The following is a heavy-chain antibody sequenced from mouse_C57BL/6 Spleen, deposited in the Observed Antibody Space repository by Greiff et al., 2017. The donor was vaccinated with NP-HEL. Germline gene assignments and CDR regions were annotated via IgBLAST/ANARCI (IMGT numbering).Heavy chain of an antibody. D-gene: IGHD1-1*01. Sequence: EVQGVESGGGLVKPGGSLKLSCAASGFTFSDYGMHWVRQAPEKGLEWVAYISSGSSTIYYADTVKGRFTISRDNAKNTLFLQMTSLRSEDTAMYYCARKGNYGSSSYYYAMDYWGQGTSVTVSS. CDR1: GFTFSDYG. J-gene: IGHJ4*01. CDR2: ISSGSSTI. V-gene: IGHV5-17*01. CDR3: ARKGNYGSSSYYYAMDY.